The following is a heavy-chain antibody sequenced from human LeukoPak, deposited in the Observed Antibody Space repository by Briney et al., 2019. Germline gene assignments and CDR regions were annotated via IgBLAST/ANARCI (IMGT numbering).Heavy chain of an antibody. J-gene: IGHJ4*02. CDR3: ARVDFDWLLRFDY. Sequence: GSLRLSCAASGFTFSDYYMSWIRQAPGKGLEWVSYISSSGSTIYYADSVKGRFTISRDNAKNSLYLQMNSLRAEDTAVYYCARVDFDWLLRFDYWGQGTLVTVSS. D-gene: IGHD3-9*01. CDR2: ISSSGSTI. CDR1: GFTFSDYY. V-gene: IGHV3-11*01.